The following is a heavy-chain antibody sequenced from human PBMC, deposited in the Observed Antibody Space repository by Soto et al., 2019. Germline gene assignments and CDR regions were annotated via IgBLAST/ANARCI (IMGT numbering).Heavy chain of an antibody. D-gene: IGHD1-26*01. CDR2: IISNGGKT. CDR3: VKVSFGSYYYFDS. Sequence: GGSLRLSCSASGFIFSTFTMHWVRQAPGKGLEYVSSIISNGGKTYYADSVKGRFTISRDNSKNTVYLQMSSLRAEDTAVNYCVKVSFGSYYYFDSWGQGTLVTVS. V-gene: IGHV3-64D*06. J-gene: IGHJ4*02. CDR1: GFIFSTFT.